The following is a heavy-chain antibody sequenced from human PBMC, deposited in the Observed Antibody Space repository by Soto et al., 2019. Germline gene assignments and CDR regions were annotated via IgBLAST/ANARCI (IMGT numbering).Heavy chain of an antibody. CDR3: ARLIPAAGSDY. D-gene: IGHD6-13*01. V-gene: IGHV3-64*01. CDR1: GFTFSTYA. J-gene: IGHJ4*02. Sequence: EVQLVESGGDLVQPGGSLRLSCAASGFTFSTYAMHWVRQAPGKGLEYVSSISGNGGSKYYANSVKGRFTISRDNSKNTLHLQMGSLRAEDMAIYYCARLIPAAGSDYWGQGTLVTVSS. CDR2: ISGNGGSK.